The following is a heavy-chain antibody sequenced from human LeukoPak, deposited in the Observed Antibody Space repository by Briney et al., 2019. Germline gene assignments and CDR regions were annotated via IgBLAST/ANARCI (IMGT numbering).Heavy chain of an antibody. V-gene: IGHV3-43D*04. J-gene: IGHJ4*02. CDR1: GFTFDDYA. Sequence: GGSLRLSCAASGFTFDDYAMHWVRQAPGKGLEWVSLINWDGGSTYYADSVKGRFTISRDNSKNSLYLQMNSLRAEDTALYYCTATRDKYVGGSYLSGHWGQGTLVTVSS. CDR2: INWDGGST. D-gene: IGHD3-16*02. CDR3: TATRDKYVGGSYLSGH.